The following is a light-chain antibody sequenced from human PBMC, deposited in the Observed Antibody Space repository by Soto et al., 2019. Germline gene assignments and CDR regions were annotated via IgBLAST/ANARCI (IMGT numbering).Light chain of an antibody. CDR1: QSVSRRY. Sequence: EIVLTQSPGTLSLSPGERATLSCRASQSVSRRYLAWYQKKPGQVSRLLIHDASSRATGIPDRFSGSGSGTDFTLTVSRLEPEDFAVYYCQQYGSSPVTFGQGTKVEIK. V-gene: IGKV3-20*01. CDR2: DAS. J-gene: IGKJ2*01. CDR3: QQYGSSPVT.